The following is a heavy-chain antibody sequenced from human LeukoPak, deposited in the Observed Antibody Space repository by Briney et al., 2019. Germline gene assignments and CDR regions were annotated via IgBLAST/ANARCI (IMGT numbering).Heavy chain of an antibody. CDR1: GYSFTSYG. CDR2: ISVYNGDT. CDR3: ARSWVGATTELDY. D-gene: IGHD1-26*01. J-gene: IGHJ4*02. Sequence: ASVKVSCKASGYSFTSYGISWVRQAPGQEIAWMGWISVYNGDTKYAQKLQGRVTMTIDTSTSTAYMELRSLRSDDTAVYYCARSWVGATTELDYWGQGTLVTVSS. V-gene: IGHV1-18*01.